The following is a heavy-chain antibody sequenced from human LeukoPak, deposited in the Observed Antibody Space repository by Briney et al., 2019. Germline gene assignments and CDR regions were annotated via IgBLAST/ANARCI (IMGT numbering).Heavy chain of an antibody. CDR3: ARERGGIAVAGTLHFDY. D-gene: IGHD6-19*01. J-gene: IGHJ4*02. Sequence: GASVKVSRKASGYTFTGYYMHWVRQAPGQGLEWMGWINPNSGGTNYAQKFQGRVTMTRDTSISTAYMELSRLRSDDTAVYYCARERGGIAVAGTLHFDYWGQGTLVTVSS. CDR2: INPNSGGT. CDR1: GYTFTGYY. V-gene: IGHV1-2*02.